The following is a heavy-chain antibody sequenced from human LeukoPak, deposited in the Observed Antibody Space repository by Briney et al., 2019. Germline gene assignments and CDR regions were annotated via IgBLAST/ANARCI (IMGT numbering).Heavy chain of an antibody. Sequence: SVKVSCKASGGTFSSYAISWVRQAPGQGLEWMGGIIPIFGTANYAQKFQGRVTITTDESTSTAYMELSSLRSEDTAVYYCARAANVGIAVAGSPKYYFDYWGQGTLVTVSS. D-gene: IGHD6-19*01. V-gene: IGHV1-69*05. CDR1: GGTFSSYA. CDR2: IIPIFGTA. CDR3: ARAANVGIAVAGSPKYYFDY. J-gene: IGHJ4*02.